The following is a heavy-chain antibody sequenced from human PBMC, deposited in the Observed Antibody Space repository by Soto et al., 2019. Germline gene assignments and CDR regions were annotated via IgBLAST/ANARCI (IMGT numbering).Heavy chain of an antibody. CDR2: ISYDGSNK. CDR1: GFTFSSYG. CDR3: AKPSGWYYFDY. J-gene: IGHJ4*02. Sequence: GGSLRLSCAASGFTFSSYGMHWVRQAPGKGLEWVAVISYDGSNKYYADSVKGRFTISRDNSKNTLYLQMNSLRAEDTAVYYCAKPSGWYYFDYWGQGTLVTVSS. D-gene: IGHD6-19*01. V-gene: IGHV3-30*18.